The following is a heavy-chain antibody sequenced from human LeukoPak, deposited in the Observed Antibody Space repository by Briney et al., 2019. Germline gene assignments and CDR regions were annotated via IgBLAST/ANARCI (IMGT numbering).Heavy chain of an antibody. V-gene: IGHV4-59*08. CDR1: GGSISSYY. D-gene: IGHD3-10*01. Sequence: SETLSLTCTVSGGSISSYYWSRIRQPPGKGLEWIGYIYYSGSTNYNPSLKSRVTISVDTSKNQFSLKLSSVTAADTAVYYCARSMRGWGSGLYGMDVWGQGTTVTVSS. CDR2: IYYSGST. J-gene: IGHJ6*02. CDR3: ARSMRGWGSGLYGMDV.